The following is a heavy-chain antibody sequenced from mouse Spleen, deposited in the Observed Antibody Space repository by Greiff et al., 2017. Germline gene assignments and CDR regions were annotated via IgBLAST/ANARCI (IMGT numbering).Heavy chain of an antibody. CDR3: AREDYGSSIDY. V-gene: IGHV3-6*01. Sequence: ESGPGLVKPSQSLSLTCSVTGYSITSGYYWNWIRQFPGNKLEWMGYISYDGSNNYNPSLKNRISITRDTSKNQFFLKLNSVTTEDTATYYCAREDYGSSIDYWGQGTTLTVSS. D-gene: IGHD1-1*01. CDR2: ISYDGSN. CDR1: GYSITSGYY. J-gene: IGHJ2*01.